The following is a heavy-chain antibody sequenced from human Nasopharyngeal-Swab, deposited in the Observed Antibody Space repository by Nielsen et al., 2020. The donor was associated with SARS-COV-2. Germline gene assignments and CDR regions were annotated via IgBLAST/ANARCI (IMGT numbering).Heavy chain of an antibody. CDR2: INPNSGGT. CDR1: GYTFTGYC. CDR3: ARGPLYYYDSENHFDY. Sequence: ASVKVSCKASGYTFTGYCMHWVRQAPGQGLEWMGRINPNSGGTNYAQKFQGRVTMTRDTSISTAYMELSRLRSDDTAVYYCARGPLYYYDSENHFDYWGQGTLVTVSS. J-gene: IGHJ4*02. V-gene: IGHV1-2*06. D-gene: IGHD3-22*01.